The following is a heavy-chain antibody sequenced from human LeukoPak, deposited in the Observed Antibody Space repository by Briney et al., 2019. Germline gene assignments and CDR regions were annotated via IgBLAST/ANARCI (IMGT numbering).Heavy chain of an antibody. CDR3: ARHRPQIAAAGVYYYGMDV. CDR1: GGSISSSNW. CDR2: IYNSGST. V-gene: IGHV4-4*02. Sequence: SGTLSLTCAVSGGSISSSNWWSWVRQPPGKGLGWIGEIYNSGSTNYNPSLKSRVTISVDKSKNQFSLKLSSVTAADTAVYYCARHRPQIAAAGVYYYGMDVWGQGTTVTVSS. J-gene: IGHJ6*02. D-gene: IGHD6-13*01.